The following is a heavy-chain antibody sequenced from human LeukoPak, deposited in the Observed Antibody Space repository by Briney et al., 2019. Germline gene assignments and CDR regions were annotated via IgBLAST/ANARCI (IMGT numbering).Heavy chain of an antibody. V-gene: IGHV4-34*01. Sequence: SETLSLTCDVSGGPFRAFYWGWIRQFPGKGLEWVGEINHSGGTNYSPSLKSRVTISVDTSKTHFSLKVKSVTAADTAVYYCARGRGFVVVVSAGWFDPWGQGTLVTVSS. CDR3: ARGRGFVVVVSAGWFDP. CDR1: GGPFRAFY. CDR2: INHSGGT. J-gene: IGHJ5*02. D-gene: IGHD2-15*01.